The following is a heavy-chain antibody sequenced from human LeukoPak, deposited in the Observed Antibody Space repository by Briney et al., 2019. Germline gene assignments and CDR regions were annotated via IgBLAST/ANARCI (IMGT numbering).Heavy chain of an antibody. CDR3: ARQGERPGISAY. Sequence: SETLSLTCIVSGDSISSSSYYWGWVRQPPGKGLKWIGSIFSGSTYYNPSLKSRVTISLNTSKNQLSLNLSSVTAADTAVYYCARQGERPGISAYWGQGTLVTVSS. J-gene: IGHJ4*02. D-gene: IGHD1-26*01. CDR2: IFSGST. CDR1: GDSISSSSYY. V-gene: IGHV4-39*01.